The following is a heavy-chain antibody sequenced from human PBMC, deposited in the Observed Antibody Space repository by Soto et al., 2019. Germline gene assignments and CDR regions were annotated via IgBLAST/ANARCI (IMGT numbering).Heavy chain of an antibody. D-gene: IGHD3-10*01. CDR1: EFTFSRHG. V-gene: IGHV3-33*01. Sequence: QVQLVESGGGVVQPGRSLRLSCAASEFTFSRHGMHWVRQAPGKGLQWVGVIWSDGSNEVYADSVKGRFIISRDNSKNFLYLQMNSMRAEDTAVYYCERERTFGDNNHNSMDVWGTGITVTVSS. CDR2: IWSDGSNE. CDR3: ERERTFGDNNHNSMDV. J-gene: IGHJ6*03.